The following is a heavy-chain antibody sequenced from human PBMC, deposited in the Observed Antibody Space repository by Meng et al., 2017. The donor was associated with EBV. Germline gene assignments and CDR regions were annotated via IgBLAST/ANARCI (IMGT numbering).Heavy chain of an antibody. V-gene: IGHV1-18*01. CDR3: ARDGRLYDTPSPFDY. Sequence: QVKSGESGAEVKYHGDAGKVSSKASGYTFTSYGISWVRQAPGQGLEWMGWISAYNGNTNYAQKLQGRVTMTTDTSTSTAYMELRSLRSDDTAVYYCARDGRLYDTPSPFDYWGQGTLVTVSS. D-gene: IGHD3-22*01. J-gene: IGHJ4*02. CDR1: GYTFTSYG. CDR2: ISAYNGNT.